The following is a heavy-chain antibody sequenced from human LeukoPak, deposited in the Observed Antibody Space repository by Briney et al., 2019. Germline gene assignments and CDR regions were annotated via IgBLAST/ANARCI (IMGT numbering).Heavy chain of an antibody. J-gene: IGHJ6*02. CDR3: ASRGFGLHMDV. CDR2: IIPIFGTA. Sequence: GASVKVSCKASGGTFSSYAISWVRQAPGQGLEWMGGIIPIFGTANYAQKFQGRVTITADESTSTAYMELSSLRSEDTAVCYCASRGFGLHMDVWGQGTTVTVSS. D-gene: IGHD2-15*01. V-gene: IGHV1-69*13. CDR1: GGTFSSYA.